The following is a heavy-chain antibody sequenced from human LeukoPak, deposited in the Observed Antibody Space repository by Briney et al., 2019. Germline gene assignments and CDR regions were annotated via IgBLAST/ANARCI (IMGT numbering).Heavy chain of an antibody. CDR2: IWYDGSNK. D-gene: IGHD2-15*01. V-gene: IGHV3-33*01. J-gene: IGHJ4*02. CDR3: ARGEEYCSGGSCYSVDN. Sequence: GGSLRLSCAASGFTFSSYGMHWVRQAPGKGLEWVAVIWYDGSNKYYADSVKGRFTISRDNSKNTLYLQMNSLRDEDTALYHCARGEEYCSGGSCYSVDNWGQGTLVTVSS. CDR1: GFTFSSYG.